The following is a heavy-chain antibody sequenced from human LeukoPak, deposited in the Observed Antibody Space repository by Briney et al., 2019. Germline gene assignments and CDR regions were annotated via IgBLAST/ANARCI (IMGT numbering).Heavy chain of an antibody. V-gene: IGHV4-34*01. D-gene: IGHD2-2*01. J-gene: IGHJ4*02. CDR2: INRSGGT. CDR1: GASFSDYY. Sequence: SETLSLTCTVYGASFSDYYWSWIGQPPGKGREWIGEINRSGGTNYNPSPRSRVTISIDTSKSQFSLNLSAATAADTAVYYCARVDGTSLLIDYWGQGTLVTVSS. CDR3: ARVDGTSLLIDY.